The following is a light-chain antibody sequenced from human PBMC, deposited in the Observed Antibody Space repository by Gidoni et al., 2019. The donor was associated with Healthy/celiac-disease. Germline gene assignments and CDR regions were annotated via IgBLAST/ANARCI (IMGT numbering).Light chain of an antibody. V-gene: IGKV3-20*01. CDR1: QSVTNNY. CDR3: QQSGSSPYT. Sequence: EIVLTQSPGTLSSSPGERATLSCRASQSVTNNYLAWYQQKPGQAPRLVIYDASNRATGIPDRFSGSGSGPDFTLTISRLEPEDFAVYYCQQSGSSPYTFGQGTKLEIK. J-gene: IGKJ2*01. CDR2: DAS.